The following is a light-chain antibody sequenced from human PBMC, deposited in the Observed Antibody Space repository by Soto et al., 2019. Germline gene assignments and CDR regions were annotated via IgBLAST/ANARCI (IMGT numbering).Light chain of an antibody. CDR1: SSNLGAGHD. V-gene: IGLV1-40*01. CDR3: QSYDSSLSGVV. CDR2: GNS. Sequence: QSVLTQPPSVSGAPGQRVTISCTGSSSNLGAGHDVHWYQQLPGTAPKLLIYGNSNRPSGVPDRFSGSKSGTSPSLAITGLQAEDEADYYCQSYDSSLSGVVFGGGTKLTVL. J-gene: IGLJ2*01.